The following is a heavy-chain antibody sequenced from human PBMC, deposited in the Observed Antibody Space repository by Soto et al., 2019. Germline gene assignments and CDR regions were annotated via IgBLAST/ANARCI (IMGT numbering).Heavy chain of an antibody. D-gene: IGHD2-2*01. Sequence: PSETLSVTCNILCAPIQNVKYWGGFPQPPGGGLEWIRNIIYSWYVIYSPSLQSRLTLFLEQSQNHISLMLRSVTAADPGVYFFVREAQFLTRAYWGQGSLVTVSS. CDR1: CAPIQNVKY. CDR3: VREAQFLTRAY. J-gene: IGHJ4*02. CDR2: IIYSWYV. V-gene: IGHV4-38-2*02.